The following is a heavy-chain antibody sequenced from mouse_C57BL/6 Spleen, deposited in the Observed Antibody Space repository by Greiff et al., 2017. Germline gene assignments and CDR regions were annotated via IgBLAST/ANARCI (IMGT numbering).Heavy chain of an antibody. CDR1: CYTFTSYW. D-gene: IGHD3-2*02. Sequence: VQLQQPGAELVRPGSSVKLSCTASCYTFTSYWLDWVKQRPGQGLAWIGNIYPSDSETHYTQKFKDKATLTVDQSSSTAYMQLSSLTSENSAVYYCARRQLSYAMDYWGQGTSVTVSS. V-gene: IGHV1-61*01. CDR2: IYPSDSET. J-gene: IGHJ4*01. CDR3: ARRQLSYAMDY.